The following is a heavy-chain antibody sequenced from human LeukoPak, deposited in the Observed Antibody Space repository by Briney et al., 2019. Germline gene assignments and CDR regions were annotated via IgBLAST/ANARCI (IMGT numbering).Heavy chain of an antibody. V-gene: IGHV3-23*01. D-gene: IGHD3-22*01. CDR3: AKKTWDISAWYFFDY. CDR1: GYSFSRFD. J-gene: IGHJ4*02. CDR2: ISDSGGRI. Sequence: GGSLRLSCAASGYSFSRFDMSWVRQAPGKGLEWVSAISDSGGRINYADSVKGRFTISRDNSKNTMYLQMNSLRAEDTAVYYCAKKTWDISAWYFFDYWGQGTLVTVSS.